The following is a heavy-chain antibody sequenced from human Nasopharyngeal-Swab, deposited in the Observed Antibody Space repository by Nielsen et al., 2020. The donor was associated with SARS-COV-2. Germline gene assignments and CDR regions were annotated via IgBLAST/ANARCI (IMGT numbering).Heavy chain of an antibody. V-gene: IGHV1-18*04. CDR1: GYTFTIYG. CDR2: ISAYNGNT. Sequence: ASVKVSCKASGYTFTIYGITWVRQAPGQGLEWMGWISAYNGNTNYAQKLQGRVTMTTDTSTSTAYMELRSLRSDDTAVYYCARGVDTAMVISDYYYYYMDVWGKGTTVTVSS. D-gene: IGHD5-18*01. J-gene: IGHJ6*03. CDR3: ARGVDTAMVISDYYYYYMDV.